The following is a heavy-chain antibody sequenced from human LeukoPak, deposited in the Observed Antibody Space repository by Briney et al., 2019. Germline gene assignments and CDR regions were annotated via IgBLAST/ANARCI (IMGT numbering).Heavy chain of an antibody. D-gene: IGHD6-13*01. CDR3: ARDGTAAGLYFDL. Sequence: PGGSLSLSCAVSGFTFTDYWMNWFRQAPGKGLEWVASIRQDGGEKSYVDSVKGRFTISRDNTKNSLYLQINSLRAEDTAVYYCARDGTAAGLYFDLWGQGTLVTVSS. V-gene: IGHV3-7*01. J-gene: IGHJ4*01. CDR2: IRQDGGEK. CDR1: GFTFTDYW.